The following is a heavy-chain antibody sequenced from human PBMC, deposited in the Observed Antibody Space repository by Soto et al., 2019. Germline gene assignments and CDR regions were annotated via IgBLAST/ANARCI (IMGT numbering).Heavy chain of an antibody. J-gene: IGHJ5*02. V-gene: IGHV4-31*03. CDR1: GGSISSGGYY. CDR3: ARDFHSYYDILTGYSNQNWFDP. CDR2: IYYSGST. Sequence: SETLSLTCTVSGGSISSGGYYWSWIRQHPGKGLEWIGYIYYSGSTYYNPSLKSRVTISVDTSKNQFSLKLSSVTAADTAVYYCARDFHSYYDILTGYSNQNWFDPWGQGTLVTVSS. D-gene: IGHD3-9*01.